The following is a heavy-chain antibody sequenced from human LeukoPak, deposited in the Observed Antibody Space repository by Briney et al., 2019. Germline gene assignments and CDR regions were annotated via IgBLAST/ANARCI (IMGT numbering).Heavy chain of an antibody. D-gene: IGHD6-6*01. CDR2: INPNSGGT. CDR3: ARDSSSSVGGMDV. Sequence: ASVTVSCKASGYTFTGYYMHWVRQAPGQGLEWMGWINPNSGGTNYAQKFQGWVTMTRDTSISTAYMELSRLRSDDTAVYYCARDSSSSVGGMDVWGQGTTVTVSS. V-gene: IGHV1-2*04. CDR1: GYTFTGYY. J-gene: IGHJ6*02.